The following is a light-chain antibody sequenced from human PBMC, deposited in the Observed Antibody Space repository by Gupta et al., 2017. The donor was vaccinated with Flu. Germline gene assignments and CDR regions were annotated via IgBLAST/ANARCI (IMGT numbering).Light chain of an antibody. CDR2: DTS. CDR3: QQRSNWPPGAS. CDR1: QSISGY. J-gene: IGKJ4*01. Sequence: LSPGERATLSCRASQSISGYLAWYQQRPGQAPKLLIYDTSNRATGIPARFSGSGSETDFTLTISSLEPEDFAVYYCQQRSNWPPGASFGGG. V-gene: IGKV3-11*01.